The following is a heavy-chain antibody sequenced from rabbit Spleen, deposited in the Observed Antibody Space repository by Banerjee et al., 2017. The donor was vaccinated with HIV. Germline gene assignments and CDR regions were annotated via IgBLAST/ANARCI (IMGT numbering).Heavy chain of an antibody. Sequence: QEQLEETGGGLVQPGGSLTVTCKASGFSFSDRDVMCWVRQAPGKGLEWIACINTATGKDVYASWAKGRFTISKTSSTTVTLQMTSLTAADTATYFCARDTSSSFSSYGMDLWGQGTLVTVS. CDR3: ARDTSSSFSSYGMDL. CDR2: INTATGKD. V-gene: IGHV1S45*01. D-gene: IGHD1-1*01. CDR1: GFSFSDRDV. J-gene: IGHJ6*01.